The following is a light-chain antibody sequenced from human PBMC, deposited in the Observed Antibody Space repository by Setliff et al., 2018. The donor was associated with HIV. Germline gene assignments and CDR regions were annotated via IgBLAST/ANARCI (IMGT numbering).Light chain of an antibody. CDR2: GNS. V-gene: IGLV1-40*01. CDR1: SSNIGAGYD. J-gene: IGLJ2*01. Sequence: VLTQPPSVSGAPGQRVTISCTGSSSNIGAGYDVHWYQQLPGTAPKLLIYGNSNRPSGVPDRFSGSKSGTSASLAITGLQAEDEADYYCQSYDSSLSGPVVFGGGTQLTVL. CDR3: QSYDSSLSGPVV.